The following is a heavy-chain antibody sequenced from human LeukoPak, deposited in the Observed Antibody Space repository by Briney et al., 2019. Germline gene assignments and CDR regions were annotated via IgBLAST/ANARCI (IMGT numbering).Heavy chain of an antibody. V-gene: IGHV1-8*01. CDR2: MNPNSGNT. CDR3: ARERGYSSGWSDAFDI. D-gene: IGHD6-19*01. J-gene: IGHJ3*02. CDR1: GYTFTSYD. Sequence: ASVKVSCKASGYTFTSYDIKWVRQATGQGLEWMGWMNPNSGNTGYAQKFQGRVTMTRNTSISTAYMELSSLRSEDTAVYYCARERGYSSGWSDAFDIWGQGTLVTVSS.